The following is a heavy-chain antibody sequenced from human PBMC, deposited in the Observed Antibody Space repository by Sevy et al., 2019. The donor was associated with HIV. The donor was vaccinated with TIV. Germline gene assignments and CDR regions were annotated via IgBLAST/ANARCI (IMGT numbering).Heavy chain of an antibody. J-gene: IGHJ4*02. V-gene: IGHV3-23*01. D-gene: IGHD3-10*01. Sequence: GGSLRLSCAASGFTFSSYAMSWVRQAPGKGLEWVSAISGSGNTYYADSVKGRFTISRDKPKNTLFLKMNSLRAEDTAVYYCAKDRSHIIMIRGVVIFDYWGQGTLVTVSS. CDR1: GFTFSSYA. CDR2: ISGSGNT. CDR3: AKDRSHIIMIRGVVIFDY.